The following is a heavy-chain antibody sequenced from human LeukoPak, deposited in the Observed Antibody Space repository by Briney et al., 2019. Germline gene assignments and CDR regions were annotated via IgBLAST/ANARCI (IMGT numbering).Heavy chain of an antibody. Sequence: GASVKVSCKASGYTFTGYYMHWVRQAPGQGLEWMGRINPNNGGTNCAQKFQGRVTMTGDTSISTAYMELSSLRSDDTAVYYCARDLGYCTNGVCHTRFDYWGQGTLVAVSS. CDR3: ARDLGYCTNGVCHTRFDY. V-gene: IGHV1-2*06. CDR2: INPNNGGT. D-gene: IGHD2-8*01. CDR1: GYTFTGYY. J-gene: IGHJ4*02.